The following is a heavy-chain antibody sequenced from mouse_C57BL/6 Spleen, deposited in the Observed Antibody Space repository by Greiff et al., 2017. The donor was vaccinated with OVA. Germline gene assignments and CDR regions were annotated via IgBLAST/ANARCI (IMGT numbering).Heavy chain of an antibody. CDR2: IYPGSGST. J-gene: IGHJ1*03. V-gene: IGHV1-55*01. CDR3: ARFYSKDWYFDV. CDR1: GYTFTSYW. Sequence: QVQLQQPGAELVKPGASVKMSCKASGYTFTSYWITWVKQRPGQGLEWIGDIYPGSGSTNYNEKFKSKATLTVDTSSSTAYMQLSSLTSEDSAVYYCARFYSKDWYFDVWGTGTTVTVSS. D-gene: IGHD2-5*01.